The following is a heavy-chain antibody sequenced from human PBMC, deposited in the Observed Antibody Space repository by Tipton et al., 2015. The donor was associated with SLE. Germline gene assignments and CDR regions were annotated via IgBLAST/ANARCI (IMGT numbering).Heavy chain of an antibody. CDR2: IDHFGNT. CDR3: ARGYCSDGVCYGFGSFDY. Sequence: TLSLTCAVYGGSFSGYSWSWIRQPPGKGLEWIGEIDHFGNTNYNPSLKSRVTVSVDTSKNQFSLKLSSVTAADTAVYYCARGYCSDGVCYGFGSFDYWGQGNLVTVSP. J-gene: IGHJ4*02. CDR1: GGSFSGYS. V-gene: IGHV4-34*01. D-gene: IGHD2-8*01.